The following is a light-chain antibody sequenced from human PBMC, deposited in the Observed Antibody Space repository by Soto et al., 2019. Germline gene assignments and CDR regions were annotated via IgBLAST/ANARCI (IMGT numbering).Light chain of an antibody. Sequence: DTVLTQSPGTLSLSPGETATLSCRASQSVNSNYLAWCQQKPGQAPRLLIYGASARATGIPDRFSGSGSGTDFTLAISRLEPEDFAVYYCQHFGGSSYTFGQGTKLEIK. CDR3: QHFGGSSYT. CDR2: GAS. CDR1: QSVNSNY. J-gene: IGKJ2*01. V-gene: IGKV3-20*01.